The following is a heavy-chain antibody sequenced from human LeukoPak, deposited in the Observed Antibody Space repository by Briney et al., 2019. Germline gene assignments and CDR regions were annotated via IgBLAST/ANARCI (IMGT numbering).Heavy chain of an antibody. Sequence: PGESLKISCKGSGYSFTSYWIGWVRQMPGKGLEWMGIIYPGDSDTRYSPSFQGQVTISADKSISTAYLQWSSLKASDTAMYYCASRMIFGVVIIPGEDYYYYMDVWGKGTTVTVSS. CDR3: ASRMIFGVVIIPGEDYYYYMDV. CDR2: IYPGDSDT. V-gene: IGHV5-51*01. D-gene: IGHD3/OR15-3a*01. J-gene: IGHJ6*03. CDR1: GYSFTSYW.